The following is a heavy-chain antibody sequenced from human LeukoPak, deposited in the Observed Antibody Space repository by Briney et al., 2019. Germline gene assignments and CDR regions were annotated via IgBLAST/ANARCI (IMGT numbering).Heavy chain of an antibody. D-gene: IGHD4-23*01. J-gene: IGHJ4*02. V-gene: IGHV3-30*02. CDR1: GFTFRSHG. CDR3: AKPMGGNPPSNFDY. CDR2: IRHDESSK. Sequence: GGSLRLSCAASGFTFRSHGMYWVRQAPGKGLEWVADIRHDESSKYYADTVKGRFTISRDNSKNTLYLQMNSLRADDTAVYYCAKPMGGNPPSNFDYWGQGTLVTVSS.